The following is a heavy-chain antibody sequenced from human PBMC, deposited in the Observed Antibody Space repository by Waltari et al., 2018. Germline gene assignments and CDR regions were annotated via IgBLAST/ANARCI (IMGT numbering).Heavy chain of an antibody. CDR3: ARHYYGSVDY. Sequence: QVQLVQSGAEVKKPGSSVKVSCKASGGTFRSYPTTRVRQAPGQGLEWMGRIIPILGIANYAQKFQGRVTITADKSTSTAYMELSSLRSEDTAVYYCARHYYGSVDYWGQGTLVTVSS. CDR2: IIPILGIA. J-gene: IGHJ4*02. D-gene: IGHD3-10*01. V-gene: IGHV1-69*02. CDR1: GGTFRSYP.